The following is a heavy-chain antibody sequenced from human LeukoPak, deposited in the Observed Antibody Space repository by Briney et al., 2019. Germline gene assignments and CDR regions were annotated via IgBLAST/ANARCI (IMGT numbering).Heavy chain of an antibody. D-gene: IGHD6-19*01. V-gene: IGHV4-34*01. CDR3: ARRDSSGWYEIDY. Sequence: SETLSLTCAVYGGSFSGYYWSWIRQPPGKGLEWIGEINHSGSTNYNPSLKSRVTISVDTSKNQFSLKLSSVTAADTAVYYCARRDSSGWYEIDYWGQGTLVTVSS. CDR2: INHSGST. CDR1: GGSFSGYY. J-gene: IGHJ4*02.